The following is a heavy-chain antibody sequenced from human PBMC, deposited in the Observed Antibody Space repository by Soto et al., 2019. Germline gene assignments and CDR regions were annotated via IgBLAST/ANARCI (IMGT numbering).Heavy chain of an antibody. Sequence: ASVKVSCKASGYTFTGYGISWVRQAPGQGLEWLGWISAYNGNTNYAQKLQGRVTMTTDTSTSTAYMELRSLRSDDTAVYYCASAIRDFTVTTRIHYYGMDVWGQGTTVTVSS. D-gene: IGHD4-17*01. CDR3: ASAIRDFTVTTRIHYYGMDV. V-gene: IGHV1-18*01. J-gene: IGHJ6*02. CDR2: ISAYNGNT. CDR1: GYTFTGYG.